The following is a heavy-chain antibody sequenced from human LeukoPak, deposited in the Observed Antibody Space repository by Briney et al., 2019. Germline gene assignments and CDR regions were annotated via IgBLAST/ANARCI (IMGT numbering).Heavy chain of an antibody. Sequence: GGSLRLSCAASEFTFRSYEMNWVRQAPGKGLEWISYISNSDTTIDYADSVKGRFTISRDNAKNSLYLQMNSLRVEDTAVYYCARDMNVDTAMDIWGQGTLVTVSS. V-gene: IGHV3-48*03. CDR3: ARDMNVDTAMDI. J-gene: IGHJ3*02. D-gene: IGHD5-18*01. CDR2: ISNSDTTI. CDR1: EFTFRSYE.